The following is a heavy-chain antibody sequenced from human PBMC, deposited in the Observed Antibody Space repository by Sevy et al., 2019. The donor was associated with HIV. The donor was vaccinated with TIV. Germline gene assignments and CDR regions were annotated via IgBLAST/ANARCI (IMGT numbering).Heavy chain of an antibody. V-gene: IGHV3-74*01. D-gene: IGHD2-15*01. CDR2: INGDGTNT. CDR3: ASEVYCSSGRCFSPRFDN. CDR1: GFTFNRNW. J-gene: IGHJ4*02. Sequence: GGSLRLSCAASGFTFNRNWMHWVRQAPGKGLVWVSQINGDGTNTNYADSVKGRFTISRDNAKNTVYLQMNSLTVEDTAVYYCASEVYCSSGRCFSPRFDNWDQGTLVTVSS.